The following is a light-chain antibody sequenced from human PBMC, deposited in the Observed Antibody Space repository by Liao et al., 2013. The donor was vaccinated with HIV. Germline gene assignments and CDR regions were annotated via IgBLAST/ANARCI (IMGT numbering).Light chain of an antibody. Sequence: SYVLTQPPSVSVAPGKTARITCGGNNIGSKSVHWYQQKPGQAPVVVIYYDSDRPSGIPARFSASNSGNTATLTISRVEAGDEADYYCQVWDTSSAHQVFGGGTKLTVL. CDR3: QVWDTSSAHQV. J-gene: IGLJ3*02. V-gene: IGLV3-21*04. CDR1: NIGSKS. CDR2: YDS.